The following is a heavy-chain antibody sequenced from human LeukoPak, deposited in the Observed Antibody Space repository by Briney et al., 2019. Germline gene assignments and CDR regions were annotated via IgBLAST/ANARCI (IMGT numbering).Heavy chain of an antibody. Sequence: GGSLRLSCAASGFTFSSYSMNWVRQAPGKGPEWVSSISSSSSYIYYADSVKGRFTISRDNAKNSLYLQMNSLRAEDTAVYYCARNLDYYDSSGCLDYWGQGTLVTVSS. V-gene: IGHV3-21*01. J-gene: IGHJ4*02. CDR1: GFTFSSYS. CDR3: ARNLDYYDSSGCLDY. CDR2: ISSSSSYI. D-gene: IGHD3-22*01.